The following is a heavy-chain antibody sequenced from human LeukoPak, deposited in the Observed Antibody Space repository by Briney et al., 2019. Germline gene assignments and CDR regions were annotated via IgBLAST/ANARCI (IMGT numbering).Heavy chain of an antibody. CDR2: IDTSSSTM. CDR3: ARVVRDGYNRIDY. V-gene: IGHV3-48*02. J-gene: IGHJ4*02. D-gene: IGHD5-24*01. Sequence: PGGSLRLSCAASAFTFSDYSMNWVRQAPGKGLEWISYIDTSSSTMYYADSVMGRFTISRDNAKESLYLQMNSLRDEDTAVYYCARVVRDGYNRIDYWGQGTLVTVSS. CDR1: AFTFSDYS.